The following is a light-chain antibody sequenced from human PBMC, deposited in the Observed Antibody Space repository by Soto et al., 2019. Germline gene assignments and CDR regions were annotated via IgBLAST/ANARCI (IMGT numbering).Light chain of an antibody. CDR1: QSISNH. Sequence: DIQMTQSTSTLSGSVGDRVIITCRASQSISNHLNWYQQKPGKAPKLLIFAASSLQSGVPSRFSGSRSGPDFTLTISSLQPEDFATYYCQQSYSSPPTFGQGTKVDI. CDR3: QQSYSSPPT. J-gene: IGKJ1*01. V-gene: IGKV1-39*01. CDR2: AAS.